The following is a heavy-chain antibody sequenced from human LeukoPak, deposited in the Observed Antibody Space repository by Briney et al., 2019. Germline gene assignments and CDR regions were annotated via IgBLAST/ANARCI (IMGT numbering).Heavy chain of an antibody. Sequence: SETLSLTCTVSGGSINSYYWSWIRQPPGKGLEWIGYIYYSGGTNYNPSLKSRVTISVDTSKNQFSLKMSSVTAADTAVYYCARARDGHINNWFDPWGQGTLVTVSS. CDR3: ARARDGHINNWFDP. V-gene: IGHV4-59*01. CDR2: IYYSGGT. D-gene: IGHD5-24*01. CDR1: GGSINSYY. J-gene: IGHJ5*02.